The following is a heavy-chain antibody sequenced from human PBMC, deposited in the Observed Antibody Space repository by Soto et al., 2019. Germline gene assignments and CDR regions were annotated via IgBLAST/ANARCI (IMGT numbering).Heavy chain of an antibody. CDR3: ARRTGSGSRPGTHRFNLFDP. V-gene: IGHV1-69*01. CDR2: IIPIFRTP. CDR1: GVTFSSFA. Sequence: QVQLVQSGAEVKQPGSSVKVSCQASGVTFSSFAISWVRQAPGQGLEWMGGIIPIFRTPNYAQNFQGRVTITADESTSSVYMELSRLRSEDTAVYYCARRTGSGSRPGTHRFNLFDPWGQGTLVTVSS. J-gene: IGHJ5*02. D-gene: IGHD5-12*01.